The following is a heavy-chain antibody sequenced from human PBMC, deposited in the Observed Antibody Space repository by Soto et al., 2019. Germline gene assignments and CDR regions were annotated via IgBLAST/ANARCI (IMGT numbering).Heavy chain of an antibody. D-gene: IGHD3-10*01. V-gene: IGHV1-69*01. Sequence: QVQLVQSGAEVKKPGSSVKVSCKASGGTFSSYAISWVRQAPGQGLEWMGGIIPIFGTANYAQKFQGRVTITADESTSTAYMELSSLRSEDTAVYYCARGRFGELSYYYYYYGMDVWGQGTTVTVSS. J-gene: IGHJ6*02. CDR2: IIPIFGTA. CDR1: GGTFSSYA. CDR3: ARGRFGELSYYYYYYGMDV.